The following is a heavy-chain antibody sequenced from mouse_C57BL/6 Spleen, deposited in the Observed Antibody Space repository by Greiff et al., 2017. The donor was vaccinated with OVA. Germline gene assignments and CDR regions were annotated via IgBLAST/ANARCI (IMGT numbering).Heavy chain of an antibody. CDR2: IYPETGGT. D-gene: IGHD3-3*01. Sequence: QVQLQQSGAELVRPGASVTLSCKASGYTFTDYEMHWVKQTPVHGLEWIGAIYPETGGTAYNEKFKGKAILTADKSSSTAYMELRSLTSEDSAVYYCTRGGTGDYWGQGTTLTVSS. CDR3: TRGGTGDY. V-gene: IGHV1-15*01. J-gene: IGHJ2*01. CDR1: GYTFTDYE.